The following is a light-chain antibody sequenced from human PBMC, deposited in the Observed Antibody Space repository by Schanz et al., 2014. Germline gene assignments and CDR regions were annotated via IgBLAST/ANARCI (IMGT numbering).Light chain of an antibody. Sequence: DIQMTQSPSTLSASVGDRVTITCRASQSISTWLAWYQQKPGKAPKVLIYDASNLESGVPSRFSGSGFGTEFTLTISSLQPDDFATYYCQKYDRAPWTFGQGTRVEIK. CDR2: DAS. J-gene: IGKJ1*01. CDR3: QKYDRAPWT. CDR1: QSISTW. V-gene: IGKV1-5*01.